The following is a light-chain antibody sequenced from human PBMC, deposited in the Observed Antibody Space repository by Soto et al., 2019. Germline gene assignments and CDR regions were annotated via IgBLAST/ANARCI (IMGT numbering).Light chain of an antibody. CDR2: EVS. CDR3: SSFTTSSTWV. V-gene: IGLV2-14*01. CDR1: SSDVGNCNC. Sequence: QSALTQPASVSGSPGQSITTSCTGASSDVGNCNCVSWYQQHPGKAPKLMIYEVSNRPSGVSDRFSGSKAGNTASQTISGLQAEDEADYYCSSFTTSSTWVFGGGTKLTVL. J-gene: IGLJ3*02.